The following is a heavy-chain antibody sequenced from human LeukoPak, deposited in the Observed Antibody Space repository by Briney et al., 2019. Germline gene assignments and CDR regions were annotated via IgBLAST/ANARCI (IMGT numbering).Heavy chain of an antibody. Sequence: SETLSLTCTVSGGSISTYYWTWIRQPPGKGLEWIGYIDYGGNTDYNPSLKSRVTISVDTSKNQFSLKLSSVTAADTAVYYCARGEDGDYYFQHWGQGTLVTVSS. CDR2: IDYGGNT. J-gene: IGHJ1*01. CDR3: ARGEDGDYYFQH. CDR1: GGSISTYY. V-gene: IGHV4-59*12. D-gene: IGHD4-17*01.